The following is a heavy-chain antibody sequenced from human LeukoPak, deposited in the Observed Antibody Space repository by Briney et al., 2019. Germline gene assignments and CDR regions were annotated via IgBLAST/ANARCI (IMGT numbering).Heavy chain of an antibody. CDR2: ISWNSVNV. D-gene: IGHD6-19*01. V-gene: IGHV3-9*01. Sequence: GGSLRLSCAASGFTFGDYAMHWVRQAPGKGLEWVSGISWNSVNVGYADSVKGRFTISRDNAKNSLYLQMNSLRAEDTAVYYCAKDIYVAGTGAYFDYWGQGTLVTVSS. CDR1: GFTFGDYA. CDR3: AKDIYVAGTGAYFDY. J-gene: IGHJ4*02.